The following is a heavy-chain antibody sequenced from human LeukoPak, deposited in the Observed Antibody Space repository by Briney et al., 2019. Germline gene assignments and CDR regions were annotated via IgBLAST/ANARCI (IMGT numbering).Heavy chain of an antibody. V-gene: IGHV4-59*01. CDR3: ASYGYNYGSYDAFDI. D-gene: IGHD5-18*01. CDR1: GGPISNYY. CDR2: IYYSGST. Sequence: PSETLSLTCTVSGGPISNYYWSWIRQPPGEGLVWIGYIYYSGSTNYTPYRKSPVTISVDTSKNQFSLKRSSVTAADTAVYYCASYGYNYGSYDAFDIWGQGTMVTVSS. J-gene: IGHJ3*02.